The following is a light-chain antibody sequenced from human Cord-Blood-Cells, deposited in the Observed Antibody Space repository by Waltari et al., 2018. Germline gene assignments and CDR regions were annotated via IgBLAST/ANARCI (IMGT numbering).Light chain of an antibody. CDR1: SGSIASNY. Sequence: NFMLTQPHSVSEPPGKTVTIYCTRRSGSIASNYVQWSPQHPGGAPTTVIYEHHQRPPGVPDLFSGSIDRSSNSASLTLSGLKTEDEADYYCQSYDSSNQVFGGGTKLTVL. J-gene: IGLJ3*02. V-gene: IGLV6-57*03. CDR2: EHH. CDR3: QSYDSSNQV.